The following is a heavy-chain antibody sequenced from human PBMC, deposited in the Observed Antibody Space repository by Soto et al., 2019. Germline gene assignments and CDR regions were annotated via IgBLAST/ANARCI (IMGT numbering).Heavy chain of an antibody. J-gene: IGHJ4*02. D-gene: IGHD5-18*01. V-gene: IGHV3-23*01. Sequence: GGSLRLSCAASGFTFSSYAMTWVRQAPGKGLQWVSAITGSGGDTYYADSVMGRFTISRDNSKNTLYLQMNSLRAEDTAIYYCAKLGAMAYFDYWGQGTLVTVS. CDR2: ITGSGGDT. CDR3: AKLGAMAYFDY. CDR1: GFTFSSYA.